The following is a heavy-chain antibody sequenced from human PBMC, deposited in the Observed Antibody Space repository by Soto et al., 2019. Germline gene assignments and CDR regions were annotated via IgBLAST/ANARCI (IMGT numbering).Heavy chain of an antibody. J-gene: IGHJ6*02. D-gene: IGHD6-19*01. Sequence: WESLKISSKGSGYSSTSYWIVWVSQMPRKGLEWTVIISPGDSDTRYSPSFDGQLTIAADKSISTAYLQWSSLKASDTDMYYCARHAAPYIAVGEIDYYYSGMDFWGQGTRVTVSS. V-gene: IGHV5-51*01. CDR1: GYSSTSYW. CDR2: ISPGDSDT. CDR3: ARHAAPYIAVGEIDYYYSGMDF.